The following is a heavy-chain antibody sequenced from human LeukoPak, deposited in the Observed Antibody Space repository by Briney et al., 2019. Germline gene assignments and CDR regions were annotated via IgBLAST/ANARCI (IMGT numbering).Heavy chain of an antibody. CDR1: GFTFDDYA. D-gene: IGHD3-22*01. CDR2: INWNGANT. V-gene: IGHV3-20*04. J-gene: IGHJ4*02. CDR3: ARHSYYYDTSGWGFLDY. Sequence: GGSLRLSCAASGFTFDDYAMSWVRQVPAKGQEWVSGINWNGANTGYADSVKGRSVISRDAAKRSLSLQMDSLRAEDTAFYYCARHSYYYDTSGWGFLDYWGQGTLVTVSS.